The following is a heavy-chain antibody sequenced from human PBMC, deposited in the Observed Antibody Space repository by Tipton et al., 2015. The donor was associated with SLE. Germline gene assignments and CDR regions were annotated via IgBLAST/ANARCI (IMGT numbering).Heavy chain of an antibody. V-gene: IGHV4-59*01. D-gene: IGHD6-19*01. J-gene: IGHJ5*02. Sequence: TLSLTCTVSGGSISSYYWSWLRQPPGKGLEWIGYIYYSGSTNYNPSLRSRVTISVDTSKNQFSLNLISVTAADTAVYYCARGVAVAGWRGWFDPWGQGTLVTVSS. CDR2: IYYSGST. CDR1: GGSISSYY. CDR3: ARGVAVAGWRGWFDP.